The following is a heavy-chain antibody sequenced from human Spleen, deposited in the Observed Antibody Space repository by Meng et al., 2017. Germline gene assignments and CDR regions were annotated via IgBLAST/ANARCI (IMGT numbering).Heavy chain of an antibody. D-gene: IGHD3-9*01. J-gene: IGHJ4*02. V-gene: IGHV3-7*01. CDR1: GCTFSSYW. CDR3: ARDAGGELRYFDA. CDR2: IKQVGSEK. Sequence: GGFLRPSCAAFGCTFSSYWSSWVRQAPGRGLEWVANIKQVGSEKYYVDSVTGRFTISRDNAKKSLYLQMTSLRAEDTAVYYCARDAGGELRYFDAWGQGTLVTVSS.